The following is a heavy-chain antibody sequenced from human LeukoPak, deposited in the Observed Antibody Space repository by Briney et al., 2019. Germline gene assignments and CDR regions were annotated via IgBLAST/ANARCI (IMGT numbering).Heavy chain of an antibody. D-gene: IGHD3-22*01. CDR1: GGSISSYY. CDR2: IYYSGST. J-gene: IGHJ5*02. V-gene: IGHV4-59*01. CDR3: ARAGYHYDSSGSLRRNWFDP. Sequence: SETLSLTCTVSGGSISSYYWSWIRQPPGKGLEWIGYIYYSGSTNYNPSLKSRVTISVDTSKNQFSLKLSSVTAADTAVYYCARAGYHYDSSGSLRRNWFDPWGQGTLVTVSS.